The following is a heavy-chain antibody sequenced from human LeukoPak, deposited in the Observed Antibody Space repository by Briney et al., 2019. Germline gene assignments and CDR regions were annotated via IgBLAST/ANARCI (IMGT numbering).Heavy chain of an antibody. CDR1: GFTFSNYG. Sequence: PGGSLRLSCGASGFTFSNYGMLWVRQAPGKGLEWVAFIRYDGNNKLYADSMKGRFTISRDNSKNTLYLQMNSLRAEDTAVYYCARAVRYFPYYYMDVWGKGTTVTVSS. J-gene: IGHJ6*03. CDR3: ARAVRYFPYYYMDV. CDR2: IRYDGNNK. V-gene: IGHV3-30*02. D-gene: IGHD3-9*01.